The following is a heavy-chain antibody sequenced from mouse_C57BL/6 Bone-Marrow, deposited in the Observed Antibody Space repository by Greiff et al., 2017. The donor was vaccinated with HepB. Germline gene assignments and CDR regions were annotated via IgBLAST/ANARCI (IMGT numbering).Heavy chain of an antibody. Sequence: VQLQQPGTELVKPGASVKLSCKASGYTFTSYWMHWVKQRPGQGLEWIGNINPSNGGTNYNEKFKSKATLTVDKSSSTAYMQLSSLTSEDSAVYYCARQNYDYVAWFAYWGQGTLVTVSA. J-gene: IGHJ3*01. CDR2: INPSNGGT. V-gene: IGHV1-53*01. CDR3: ARQNYDYVAWFAY. CDR1: GYTFTSYW. D-gene: IGHD2-4*01.